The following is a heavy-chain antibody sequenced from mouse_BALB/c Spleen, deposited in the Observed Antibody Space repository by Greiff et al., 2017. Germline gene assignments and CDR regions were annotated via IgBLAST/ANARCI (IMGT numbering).Heavy chain of an antibody. J-gene: IGHJ2*01. D-gene: IGHD4-1*02. CDR2: INPSTGYT. CDR1: GYTFTSYW. V-gene: IGHV1-7*01. CDR3: APTGRYFDY. Sequence: VQLQQSGAELAKPGASVKMSCKASGYTFTSYWMHWVKQRPGQGLEWIGYINPSTGYTEYNQKFKDKATLTADKSSSTAYMQLSSLTSEDSAVYYCAPTGRYFDYWGQGTTLTVSS.